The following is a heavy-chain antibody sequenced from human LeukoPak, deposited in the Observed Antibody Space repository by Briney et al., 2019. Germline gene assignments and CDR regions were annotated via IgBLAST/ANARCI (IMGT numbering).Heavy chain of an antibody. CDR2: ISAYNGNT. CDR3: ARDPYYYDSSGVGLDY. V-gene: IGHV1-18*01. Sequence: ASVKVSCKASGYTFTSYGISWVRQAPGQGLEWMGWISAYNGNTNYAQKLQGRVTMTTDTSTSTAYMELRSLRSDDTAVYYCARDPYYYDSSGVGLDYWGQGTLVTVSS. D-gene: IGHD3-22*01. CDR1: GYTFTSYG. J-gene: IGHJ4*02.